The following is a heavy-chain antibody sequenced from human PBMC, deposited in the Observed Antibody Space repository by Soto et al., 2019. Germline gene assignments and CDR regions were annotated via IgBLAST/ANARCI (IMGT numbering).Heavy chain of an antibody. CDR3: VGGQYYFDY. V-gene: IGHV3-30*03. J-gene: IGHJ4*02. Sequence: ESGGGVVQPGRSLRLSCAASGFPFTTYGMHWVREGPGKGLEWVAVISYDGSNKYYADSVKGRFTISRDNSKNMLYLQMNSLRPEDTALYYCVGGQYYFDYRGQGTLVTDSS. D-gene: IGHD3-10*01. CDR2: ISYDGSNK. CDR1: GFPFTTYG.